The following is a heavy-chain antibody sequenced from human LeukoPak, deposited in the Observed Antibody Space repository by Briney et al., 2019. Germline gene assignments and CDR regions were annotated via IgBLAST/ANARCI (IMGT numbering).Heavy chain of an antibody. CDR3: ARVSSSWYESMDFGY. V-gene: IGHV1-18*01. CDR2: ISAYNGNT. CDR1: GYTFTSYG. J-gene: IGHJ4*02. Sequence: ASVKVSCKASGYTFTSYGISWVRQAPGQGLEWMGWISAYNGNTNYAQKLQGRVTMTTDTSTSTAYMELRSLRSDDTAVYYCARVSSSWYESMDFGYWGQGTLVTVSS. D-gene: IGHD6-13*01.